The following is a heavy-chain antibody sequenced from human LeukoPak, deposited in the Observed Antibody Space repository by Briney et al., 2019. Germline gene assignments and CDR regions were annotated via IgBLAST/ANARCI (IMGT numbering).Heavy chain of an antibody. CDR2: IYHSGST. J-gene: IGHJ4*02. D-gene: IGHD3-22*01. Sequence: SETLSLTCTVSGYSISSGYYWGWIRQPPGKGLEWIGSIYHSGSTYYNPSLKSRVTISVDTSKNQFSLKLSSVTAADTAVYYCARGDSSGYSDGDYWGQGTLVTVSS. CDR1: GYSISSGYY. CDR3: ARGDSSGYSDGDY. V-gene: IGHV4-38-2*02.